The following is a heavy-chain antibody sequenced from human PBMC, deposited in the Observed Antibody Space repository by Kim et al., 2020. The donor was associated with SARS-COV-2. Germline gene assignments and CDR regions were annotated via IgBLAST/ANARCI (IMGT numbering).Heavy chain of an antibody. D-gene: IGHD6-6*01. CDR1: GGTFSSYA. Sequence: SVKVSCKAPGGTFSSYAISWVRQAPGQGLEWMGRIIPILGIANYAQKFQGRVTITADKSTSTAYMGLSSLRSEDTAVYYCARKEYSSSSWNYYYYYGMDVWGQGTTVTISS. V-gene: IGHV1-69*04. CDR2: IIPILGIA. CDR3: ARKEYSSSSWNYYYYYGMDV. J-gene: IGHJ6*02.